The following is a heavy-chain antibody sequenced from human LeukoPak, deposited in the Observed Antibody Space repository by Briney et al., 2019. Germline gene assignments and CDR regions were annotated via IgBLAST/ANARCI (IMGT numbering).Heavy chain of an antibody. V-gene: IGHV3-30*01. J-gene: IGHJ4*02. CDR3: AREGLAMIVVSHY. CDR2: ISYDGSNK. Sequence: GGSLRLSCAASGFTFSSYAMHWVRQAPGKGLEWVAVISYDGSNKYYADSVKGRFTISRDNSKNTLYLQMNSLRAEDTAVYYCAREGLAMIVVSHYWGQGTLVTVSS. CDR1: GFTFSSYA. D-gene: IGHD3-22*01.